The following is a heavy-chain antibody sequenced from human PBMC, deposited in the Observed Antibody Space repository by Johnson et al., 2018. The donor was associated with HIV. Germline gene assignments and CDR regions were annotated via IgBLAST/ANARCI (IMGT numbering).Heavy chain of an antibody. CDR1: GFTFDDYV. V-gene: IGHV3-9*01. CDR2: ISWNSGSI. Sequence: VQLVESGGGLVQPGRSLRLSCAASGFTFDDYVMHWVRQAPGQGLEWVSGISWNSGSIGYADSVQGRFTISRDNAKNSLYLQMNSLRAEDTALYYCAKNPSLYYDSRGSAFDIWGQGTMVTVSS. D-gene: IGHD3-22*01. J-gene: IGHJ3*02. CDR3: AKNPSLYYDSRGSAFDI.